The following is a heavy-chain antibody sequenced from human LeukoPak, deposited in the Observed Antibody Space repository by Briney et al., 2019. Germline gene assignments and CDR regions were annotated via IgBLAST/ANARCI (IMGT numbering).Heavy chain of an antibody. V-gene: IGHV4-59*01. D-gene: IGHD2-15*01. CDR1: GGSISGYY. Sequence: PSETLSLTCTVSGGSISGYYWSWIWQPPGKGLEWIAYIYYTGSSNYNPSLETRVSISVDTSKNQVSLKVSSVTTADTAVYYCARQPADTASFDYWGQGTLVTVSS. CDR2: IYYTGSS. J-gene: IGHJ4*02. CDR3: ARQPADTASFDY.